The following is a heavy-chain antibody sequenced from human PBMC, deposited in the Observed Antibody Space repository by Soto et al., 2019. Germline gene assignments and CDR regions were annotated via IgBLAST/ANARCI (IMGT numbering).Heavy chain of an antibody. V-gene: IGHV1-3*05. CDR3: ARAWVVVTAPDY. J-gene: IGHJ4*02. CDR1: GYTFTSYA. D-gene: IGHD2-21*02. Sequence: QVQLVQSGAEEKKPGASVKVSCKASGYTFTSYAMHWVRQAPGQRLEWMGWINAGNGNTKYSQKCPGTVTITRDTSASTAYMELSSLRSEDTAVYYCARAWVVVTAPDYWGQGTLVTVSS. CDR2: INAGNGNT.